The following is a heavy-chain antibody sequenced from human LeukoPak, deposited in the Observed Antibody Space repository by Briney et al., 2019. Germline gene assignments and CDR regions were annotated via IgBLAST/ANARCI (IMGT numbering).Heavy chain of an antibody. Sequence: GASVKVSCKASGYTFTTSYLHWVRQAPGQGLEWMGSVNPTDGGTTFAQKFQGRVALPCDTSTSTVYMELSSLRSDDTAVYYCARDLAAMIPHGFDLWGQGTVVTVSS. CDR2: VNPTDGGT. CDR3: ARDLAAMIPHGFDL. V-gene: IGHV1-46*01. J-gene: IGHJ3*01. D-gene: IGHD5-18*01. CDR1: GYTFTTSY.